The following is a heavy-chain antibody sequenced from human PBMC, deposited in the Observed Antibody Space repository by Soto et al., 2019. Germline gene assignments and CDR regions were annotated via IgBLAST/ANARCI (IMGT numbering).Heavy chain of an antibody. CDR3: GRTYTGG. D-gene: IGHD3-10*01. CDR2: ISGSEDRT. J-gene: IGHJ4*02. V-gene: IGHV3-23*01. Sequence: LQSGGGVVQPGESLRLSCAASGFSLRDHALSWVRQAAGGGLEWVSGISGSEDRTNYAAFVRGRFIISKDRAKNTLYLDMSGLRVDETAVYFCGRTYTGGWGQGTLVTVSS. CDR1: GFSLRDHA.